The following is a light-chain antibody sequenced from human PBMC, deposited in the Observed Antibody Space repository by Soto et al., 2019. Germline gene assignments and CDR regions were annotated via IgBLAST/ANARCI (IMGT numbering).Light chain of an antibody. J-gene: IGKJ1*01. Sequence: IVLTQSPGTLSLSPGEIATLSCRASQSVSSSYLAWYQQKPGQAPRLLIYGASSRATGIPDRFSGSGSGTDFTLTISRLEPEDFAVYYCQQYGNSRGTFGQGTKV. CDR1: QSVSSSY. CDR3: QQYGNSRGT. CDR2: GAS. V-gene: IGKV3-20*01.